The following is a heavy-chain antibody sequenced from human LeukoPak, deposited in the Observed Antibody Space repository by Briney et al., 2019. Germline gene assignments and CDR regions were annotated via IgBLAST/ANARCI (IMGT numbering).Heavy chain of an antibody. Sequence: PSETLSLTCAVYGGSFSGYYWSWIRQPPGKGLEWIGEINHSGSTNYNPSLKSRVTISVDTSKNQFSLKLSSVTAADTAVYYCARDRGPMGSGYYYSWFDSRGQGILVTVSS. J-gene: IGHJ5*01. CDR3: ARDRGPMGSGYYYSWFDS. V-gene: IGHV4-34*01. D-gene: IGHD3-22*01. CDR2: INHSGST. CDR1: GGSFSGYY.